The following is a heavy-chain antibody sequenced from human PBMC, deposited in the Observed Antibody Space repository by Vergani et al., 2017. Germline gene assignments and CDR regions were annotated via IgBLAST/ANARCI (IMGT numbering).Heavy chain of an antibody. CDR2: IKRDGSEK. D-gene: IGHD3-3*01. V-gene: IGHV3-7*01. CDR3: ASCDFWSGFFDF. J-gene: IGHJ4*02. CDR1: GFPFRNFW. Sequence: EVQLVESGGGLVQPGGSLRLSCAASGFPFRNFWMSWVRLAPGKGLEWVATIKRDGSEKYHVDSVKGRFTISRDNAKNSLYLQMNSLRAEDTAVYYCASCDFWSGFFDFWGQGTLVTVSS.